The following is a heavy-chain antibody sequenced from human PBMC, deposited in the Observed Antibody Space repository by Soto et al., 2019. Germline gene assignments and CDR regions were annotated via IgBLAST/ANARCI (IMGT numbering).Heavy chain of an antibody. CDR1: GFTFSSYN. J-gene: IGHJ1*01. Sequence: GGSLRLSCAASGFTFSSYNMNWVRQAPGKGLEWVSSISSSSGYIYYADSAKGRFTISRDNAKNSLYLQMNSLRAEDTAVYYCTTGYKSGPPPEYFQHWGQGTLVTVSS. CDR3: TTGYKSGPPPEYFQH. D-gene: IGHD6-19*01. V-gene: IGHV3-21*01. CDR2: ISSSSGYI.